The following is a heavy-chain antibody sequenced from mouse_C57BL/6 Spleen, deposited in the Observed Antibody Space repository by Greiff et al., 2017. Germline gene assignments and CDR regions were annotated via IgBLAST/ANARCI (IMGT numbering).Heavy chain of an antibody. D-gene: IGHD3-2*02. V-gene: IGHV14-4*01. CDR3: TTASSGH. CDR2: IDPENGDT. Sequence: VQLQQSGAELVRPGASVKLSCTASGFNIKDDYMHWVKQRPEQGLEWIGWIDPENGDTEYASKFQGKATITADTSSNTAYLQLSSLTSEDTSVYYCTTASSGHWGQGTLVTVSA. CDR1: GFNIKDDY. J-gene: IGHJ3*01.